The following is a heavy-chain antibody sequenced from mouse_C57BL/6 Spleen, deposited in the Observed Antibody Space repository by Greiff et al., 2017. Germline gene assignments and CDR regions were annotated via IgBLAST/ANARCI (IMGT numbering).Heavy chain of an antibody. D-gene: IGHD2-4*01. CDR1: GYTFTSYW. Sequence: QVQLQQPGAELVRPGSSVKLSCKASGYTFTSYWMDWVKQRPGQGLEWIGNIYPSDSETHYNQKFKDKATLTVDKSSSTAYMQLSSLTSEDSAVYYCARNYDYGYYAMDYWGQGTSVTVSS. CDR3: ARNYDYGYYAMDY. J-gene: IGHJ4*01. V-gene: IGHV1-61*01. CDR2: IYPSDSET.